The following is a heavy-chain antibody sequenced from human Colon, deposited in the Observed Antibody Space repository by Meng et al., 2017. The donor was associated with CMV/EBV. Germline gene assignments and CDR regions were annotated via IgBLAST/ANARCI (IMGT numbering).Heavy chain of an antibody. CDR2: ISYDGSNK. Sequence: GGSLRLSCAASGFTFSSYWMSWVRQAPGKGLEWVAVISYDGSNKYYADSVKGRFTISRDNSKNTLYLQMNSLRAEDTAVYYCARDYSYSSSWNWGQGTLVTVSS. V-gene: IGHV3-30-3*01. CDR3: ARDYSYSSSWN. J-gene: IGHJ4*02. D-gene: IGHD6-6*01. CDR1: GFTFSSYW.